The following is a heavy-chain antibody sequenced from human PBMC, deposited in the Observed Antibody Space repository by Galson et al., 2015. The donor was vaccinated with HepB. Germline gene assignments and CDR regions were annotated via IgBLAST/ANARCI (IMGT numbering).Heavy chain of an antibody. CDR3: AKCPYSGYDWGCDAFGI. J-gene: IGHJ3*02. Sequence: SLRLSCAASGFTFSSYAMSWVRQAPGKGLEWVSAISGSGGSTYYADSVKGRFTISRDNSKNTLYLQMNSLRAEDTAVYYCAKCPYSGYDWGCDAFGIWGQGTMVTVSS. CDR1: GFTFSSYA. V-gene: IGHV3-23*01. CDR2: ISGSGGST. D-gene: IGHD5-12*01.